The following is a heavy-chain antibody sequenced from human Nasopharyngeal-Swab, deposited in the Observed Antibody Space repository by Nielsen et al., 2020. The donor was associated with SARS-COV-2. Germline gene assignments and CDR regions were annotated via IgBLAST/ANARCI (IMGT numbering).Heavy chain of an antibody. D-gene: IGHD3-10*01. CDR2: IYITSDYI. CDR3: ARDSGGAVYYFDY. Sequence: GESLKISCVASGFRFSSYSMNWVRQAPGKGLEWVSSIYITSDYIYYADSVKGRFTISRDNAKNSLYLQMSTLSAEDTAVYYCARDSGGAVYYFDYWGQGTLVTVSS. J-gene: IGHJ4*02. CDR1: GFRFSSYS. V-gene: IGHV3-21*01.